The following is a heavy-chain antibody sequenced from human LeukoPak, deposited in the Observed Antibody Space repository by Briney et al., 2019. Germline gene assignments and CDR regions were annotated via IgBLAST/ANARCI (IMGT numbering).Heavy chain of an antibody. CDR2: ISYDGSNK. Sequence: GGSLRLSCAASGFTFSSYGMHWVRQAPGKGLEWVAVISYDGSNKYYADSVKGRFTISRDNSKNTPYLQMNSLRAEDTAVYYCAKDPGIVAQADYWGQGTLVTVSS. D-gene: IGHD3-22*01. CDR3: AKDPGIVAQADY. V-gene: IGHV3-30*18. J-gene: IGHJ4*02. CDR1: GFTFSSYG.